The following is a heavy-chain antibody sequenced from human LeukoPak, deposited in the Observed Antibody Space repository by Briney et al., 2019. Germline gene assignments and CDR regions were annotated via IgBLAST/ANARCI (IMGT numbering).Heavy chain of an antibody. D-gene: IGHD5-18*01. V-gene: IGHV3-7*05. J-gene: IGHJ4*02. Sequence: GGSLSLSCAASGFTFSSYWMSWVRQAPGKGLEWVANIKQDGSEKYYVDSVKGRFTISRDNAKNSLYLQMNSLRAEDTAVYYCARETYSYGSPFDYWGQGTLVTVSS. CDR1: GFTFSSYW. CDR3: ARETYSYGSPFDY. CDR2: IKQDGSEK.